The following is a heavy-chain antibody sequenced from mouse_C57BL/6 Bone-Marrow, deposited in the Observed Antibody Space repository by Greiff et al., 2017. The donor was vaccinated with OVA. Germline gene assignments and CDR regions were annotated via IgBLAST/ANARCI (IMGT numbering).Heavy chain of an antibody. J-gene: IGHJ2*01. D-gene: IGHD1-1*01. CDR3: ARWSTVVADYFDY. V-gene: IGHV1-75*01. CDR1: GYTFTDYY. Sequence: QVHVKQSGPELVKPGASVKISCKASGYTFTDYYINWVKQRPGQGLEWIGWIFPGSGSTYYNEKFKGKATLTVDKSSSTAYMLLSSLTSEDSAVYFCARWSTVVADYFDYWGQGTTLTVSS. CDR2: IFPGSGST.